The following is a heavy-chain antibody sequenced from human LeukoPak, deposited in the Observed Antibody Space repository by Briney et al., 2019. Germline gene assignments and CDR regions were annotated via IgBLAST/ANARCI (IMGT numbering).Heavy chain of an antibody. CDR3: ARVGATLDHDY. CDR2: IYYSGST. CDR1: GGSISSYY. D-gene: IGHD1-26*01. Sequence: RPSETLSLTCTVSGGSISSYYWSWIRQPPGKGLEWIGYIYYSGSTNYNPSLKSRVTISVDTSKNQFSLKLSSVTAADTAVYYCARVGATLDHDYWGQGTLVTVSS. V-gene: IGHV4-59*01. J-gene: IGHJ4*02.